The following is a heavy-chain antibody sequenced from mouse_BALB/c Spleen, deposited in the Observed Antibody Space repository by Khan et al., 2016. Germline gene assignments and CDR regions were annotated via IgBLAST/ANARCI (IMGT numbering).Heavy chain of an antibody. CDR1: GFTFNTNA. V-gene: IGHV10S3*01. D-gene: IGHD1-1*01. CDR2: IRSKSNNYAT. CDR3: VRDFYYYGRGGCFDV. J-gene: IGHJ1*01. Sequence: EVQLVESGGGLVQPKGSLKLSCAASGFTFNTNAMNWVRQAPGKGLEWVARIRSKSNNYATYYADSVKDRFTISRDDSQSILYLQMNTLKHEDTAMYYGVRDFYYYGRGGCFDVWGAGTTVTVSS.